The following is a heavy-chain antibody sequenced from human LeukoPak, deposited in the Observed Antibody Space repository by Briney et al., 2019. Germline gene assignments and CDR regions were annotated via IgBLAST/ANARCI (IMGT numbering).Heavy chain of an antibody. V-gene: IGHV4-34*01. CDR3: ARGPYSSSWPRY. D-gene: IGHD6-13*01. Sequence: SETLSLTCAVYGGSFSGYYWSWIRQPPGKGLEWIGEINHSGSTNYNPSLKSRVTISADTSKNQFSLKLSSVTAADTAVYYCARGPYSSSWPRYWGQGTLVTVSS. CDR1: GGSFSGYY. CDR2: INHSGST. J-gene: IGHJ4*02.